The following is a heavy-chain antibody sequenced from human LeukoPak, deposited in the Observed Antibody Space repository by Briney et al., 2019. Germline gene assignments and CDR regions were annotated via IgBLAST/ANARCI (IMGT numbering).Heavy chain of an antibody. CDR3: ARAPAGCGGTCSFDY. CDR1: GASMSNSF. D-gene: IGHD2-15*01. CDR2: IYSSGRT. J-gene: IGHJ4*02. Sequence: SDTLSLTCTVSGASMSNSFWSWIRQPAGKGLEWIGRIYSSGRTNYNPSLKSRVTLSIDTSNNQFSLKLTSVTAADTASYYCARAPAGCGGTCSFDYWGQGTLVTVSS. V-gene: IGHV4-4*07.